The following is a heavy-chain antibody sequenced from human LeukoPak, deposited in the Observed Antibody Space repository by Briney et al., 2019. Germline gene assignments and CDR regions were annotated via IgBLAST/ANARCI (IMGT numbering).Heavy chain of an antibody. CDR3: GRSRLGYAYVY. CDR1: GFTFSDYY. Sequence: PGGSLRLSCAASGFTFSDYYMNWIRQAPGEELEWVSSISGSSCYINYADSVKGRFTISRDNAKSSLYLQMNSLRAEDTAVYYCGRSRLGYAYVYWGQGTLVTVSS. J-gene: IGHJ4*02. D-gene: IGHD5-18*01. CDR2: ISGSSCYI. V-gene: IGHV3-11*03.